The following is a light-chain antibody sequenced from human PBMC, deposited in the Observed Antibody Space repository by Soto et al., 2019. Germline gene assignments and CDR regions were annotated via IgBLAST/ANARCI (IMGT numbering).Light chain of an antibody. CDR2: DAS. CDR3: QQRSNWPWT. V-gene: IGKV3-11*01. J-gene: IGKJ1*01. CDR1: QSVSNF. Sequence: EIVLTQSPATLALSPGERATLSCRASQSVSNFLAWYQQKPGQAPRLLISDASNRAPGIPGRFSGSGSGTDFSLTISSPEPEDFAVHYCQQRSNWPWTFGQGTKVEIK.